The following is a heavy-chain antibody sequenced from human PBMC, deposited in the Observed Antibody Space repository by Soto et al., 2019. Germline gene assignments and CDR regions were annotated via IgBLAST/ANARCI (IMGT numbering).Heavy chain of an antibody. D-gene: IGHD2-15*01. V-gene: IGHV3-30*18. Sequence: PGGSLRLSCAASGFTFISYGMHWGLQAPGKGLEWVAVISYDGSNKYYADSVKGRFTISRDNSKNTLYLQMNSLRAEDTAVYYWANDLDPWELLLASYCGQGTLVTVS. J-gene: IGHJ4*02. CDR3: ANDLDPWELLLASY. CDR1: GFTFISYG. CDR2: ISYDGSNK.